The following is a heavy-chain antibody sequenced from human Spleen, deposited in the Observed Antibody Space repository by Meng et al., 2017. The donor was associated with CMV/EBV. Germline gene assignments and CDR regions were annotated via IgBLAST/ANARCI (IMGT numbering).Heavy chain of an antibody. CDR1: GFTFSINA. CDR3: AKYSAVGERLYYFDY. Sequence: GESLKISCAASGFTFSINAMSWVRQAPGKGLEWVSVIYGGGSSTYYADSVKGRFTISRDNAKNTLYLQMNSLRAEDTAVYYCAKYSAVGERLYYFDYWGQGTLVTVSS. V-gene: IGHV3-23*03. D-gene: IGHD2-21*01. CDR2: IYGGGSST. J-gene: IGHJ4*02.